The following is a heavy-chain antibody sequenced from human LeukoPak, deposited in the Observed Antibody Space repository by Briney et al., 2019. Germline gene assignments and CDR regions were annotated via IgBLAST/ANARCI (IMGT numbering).Heavy chain of an antibody. Sequence: PGGSLRLSCAASGFTFSNAWMSWVRQAPGKGLEWIGNIYYNGGTYFNPSLKSRVTISIDTSKNQFSLKLGSVTAADTAVYYCAREIVGTPWVDYWGQGTLVTVSS. CDR1: GFTFSNAW. D-gene: IGHD1-26*01. CDR2: IYYNGGT. CDR3: AREIVGTPWVDY. V-gene: IGHV4-4*02. J-gene: IGHJ4*02.